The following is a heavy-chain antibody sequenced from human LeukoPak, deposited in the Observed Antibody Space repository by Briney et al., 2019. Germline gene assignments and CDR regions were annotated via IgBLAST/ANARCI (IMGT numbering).Heavy chain of an antibody. CDR2: ISFSSTHI. Sequence: GGSLRLSCAASGFTFSSYSMNWVRQAPGKGLEWVSSISFSSTHIYYADSIQGRFTISRDNAKNSLYLQMNSLRAEDTAVYYCALSRLTYNYWGQGTLVTVSS. V-gene: IGHV3-21*01. D-gene: IGHD4/OR15-4a*01. J-gene: IGHJ4*02. CDR3: ALSRLTYNY. CDR1: GFTFSSYS.